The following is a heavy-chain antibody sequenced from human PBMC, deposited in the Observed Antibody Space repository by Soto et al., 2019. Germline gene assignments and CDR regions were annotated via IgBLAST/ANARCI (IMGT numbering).Heavy chain of an antibody. CDR3: ATLTKYDILTGFYPC. CDR2: IYSDGST. D-gene: IGHD3-9*01. CDR1: GFTVNSNY. V-gene: IGHV3-66*01. J-gene: IGHJ4*02. Sequence: EVQLVESGGGLVQPGGSLRLSCAASGFTVNSNYMSWVRQAPGKGLEWVSVIYSDGSTYYADSVKGRFIISRDNSNNTLYFQMNSLRGEDTAVYYCATLTKYDILTGFYPCWGQGTLVTVSS.